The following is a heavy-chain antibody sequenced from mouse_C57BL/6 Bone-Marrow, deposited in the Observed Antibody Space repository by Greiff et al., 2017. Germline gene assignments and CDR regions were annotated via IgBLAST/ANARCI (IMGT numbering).Heavy chain of an antibody. CDR2: IYPGDGDT. D-gene: IGHD2-10*01. Sequence: VQLQQSGPELVKPGASVKISCKASGYAFSSSWMNWVKQRPGKGLEWIGRIYPGDGDTNYNGKFKGKATLTADKSSSTAYMQLSSLTSEDSAVYFCARSYWGPWFAYWGQGTLVTVSA. CDR3: ARSYWGPWFAY. V-gene: IGHV1-82*01. CDR1: GYAFSSSW. J-gene: IGHJ3*01.